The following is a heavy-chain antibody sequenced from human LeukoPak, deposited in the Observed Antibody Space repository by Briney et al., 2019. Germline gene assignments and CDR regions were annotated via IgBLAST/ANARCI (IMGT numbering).Heavy chain of an antibody. CDR2: ISYDGSNK. CDR3: ASPLKPRNYGSGSSYFDY. D-gene: IGHD3-10*01. CDR1: GFTFSSYA. V-gene: IGHV3-30-3*01. Sequence: PGGSLRLSCAASGFTFSSYALHWVRQAPGKGLEWVALISYDGSNKDYADSVKGRFTISRDNSKNTLYLQMNSLRAEDTAVYYCASPLKPRNYGSGSSYFDYWGQGTLVTVSS. J-gene: IGHJ4*02.